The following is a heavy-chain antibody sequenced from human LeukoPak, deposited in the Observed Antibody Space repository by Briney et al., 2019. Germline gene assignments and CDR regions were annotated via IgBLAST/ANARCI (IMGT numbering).Heavy chain of an antibody. Sequence: PGGSLRLSCAASGFTFSSYSMNWVRQAPGKGLEWVSSISSSSSYIYYADSVKGRFTISRDNAKNSLYLQMDSLRAEDTAVYYCARDFPLERAFDIWGQGTMVTVSS. CDR1: GFTFSSYS. CDR2: ISSSSSYI. J-gene: IGHJ3*02. CDR3: ARDFPLERAFDI. V-gene: IGHV3-21*01.